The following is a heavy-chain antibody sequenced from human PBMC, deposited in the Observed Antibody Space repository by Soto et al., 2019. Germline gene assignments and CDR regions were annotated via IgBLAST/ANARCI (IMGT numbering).Heavy chain of an antibody. Sequence: EVQLVDSGGGLVQPGGSLKLSCAASGFTFSTSWMTWVRQTPGKGPEWVASIKEDGSEKYYVDSVKGRFTISRDNAQNSLSVQMNSLRVEDTAVYYCARDRAYSALDIWGQGTMVTVSS. D-gene: IGHD2-21*01. J-gene: IGHJ3*02. CDR2: IKEDGSEK. CDR3: ARDRAYSALDI. CDR1: GFTFSTSW. V-gene: IGHV3-7*04.